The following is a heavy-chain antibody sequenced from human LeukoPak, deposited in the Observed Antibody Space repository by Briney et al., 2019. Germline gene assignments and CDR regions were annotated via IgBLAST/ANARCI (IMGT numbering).Heavy chain of an antibody. CDR3: ATGEMYSSSPRWSYYYYYMDV. CDR2: ISDYNGNT. J-gene: IGHJ6*03. CDR1: GYTFTSYG. V-gene: IGHV1-18*01. Sequence: ASVKVSCKASGYTFTSYGISWVRQAPGQGLEWMGWISDYNGNTNYAQKLQGRVTMTTDTSTSTAYMELRSLRSDDTAVYYCATGEMYSSSPRWSYYYYYMDVWGKGTTVTVSS. D-gene: IGHD6-6*01.